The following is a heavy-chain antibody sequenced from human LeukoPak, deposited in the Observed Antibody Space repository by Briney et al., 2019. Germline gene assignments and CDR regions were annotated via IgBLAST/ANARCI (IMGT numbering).Heavy chain of an antibody. D-gene: IGHD3-10*01. CDR2: IIPIFGTA. V-gene: IGHV1-69*13. J-gene: IGHJ4*02. CDR3: ARGGTYFDY. CDR1: GGTFSSYA. Sequence: ASVEVSCKASGGTFSSYAISWVRQAPGQGLEWMGGIIPIFGTANYAQDFQGRVTITADASTTTAYMELSSLRSEDTAVYYCARGGTYFDYWGQGTLVTVSS.